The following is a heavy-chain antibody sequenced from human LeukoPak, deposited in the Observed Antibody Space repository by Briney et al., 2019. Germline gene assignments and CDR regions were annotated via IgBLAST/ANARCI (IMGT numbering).Heavy chain of an antibody. CDR3: ARRAGGYSHPYDY. V-gene: IGHV4-61*02. CDR2: IYSSGST. CDR1: GGSISSGSYY. Sequence: PSETLSLTCTVSGGSISSGSYYWSWIRQPAGKGLEWIGRIYSSGSTNYNPSLKSRVTISVDTSKNQLSLKLSSVTAADTAVYYCARRAGGYSHPYDYWGQGILVTVSS. J-gene: IGHJ4*02. D-gene: IGHD4-23*01.